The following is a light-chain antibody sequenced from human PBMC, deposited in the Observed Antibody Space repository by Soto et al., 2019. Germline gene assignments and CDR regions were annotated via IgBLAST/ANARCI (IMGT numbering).Light chain of an antibody. Sequence: DIQMTQSPSSLSASVGDRVTITCRASQYISSYLNWYQQKPGKAPKLLIHVASNLQGVFPSRFSGSESGTYFTLIINNLQPEDIATYFCQQSFSTSRTFGQGTKVERK. J-gene: IGKJ1*01. V-gene: IGKV1-39*01. CDR3: QQSFSTSRT. CDR1: QYISSY. CDR2: VAS.